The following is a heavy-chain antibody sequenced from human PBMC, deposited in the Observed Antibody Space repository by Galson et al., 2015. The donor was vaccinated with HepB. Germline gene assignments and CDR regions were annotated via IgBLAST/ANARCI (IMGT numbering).Heavy chain of an antibody. V-gene: IGHV3-33*08. D-gene: IGHD3-22*01. CDR2: IWYDGSNK. CDR3: ARDLTGYYDSSQVDY. Sequence: SLRLSCAASGFTFSSYGMHWVRQAPGKGLEWVAVIWYDGSNKYYADSVKGRFTISRDNSKNTLYLQMNSLRAEDTAVYYCARDLTGYYDSSQVDYWGQGTLVTVSS. CDR1: GFTFSSYG. J-gene: IGHJ4*02.